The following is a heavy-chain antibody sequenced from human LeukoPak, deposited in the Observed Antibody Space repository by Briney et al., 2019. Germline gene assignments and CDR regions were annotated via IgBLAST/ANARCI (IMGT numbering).Heavy chain of an antibody. J-gene: IGHJ4*02. CDR1: GDXISSYY. CDR2: ISASGST. Sequence: SETLSLTCTVSGDXISSYYCNWIRRPAGKGLEWIGRISASGSTNYNPSLKSRVTMSVDTSKSQFSLRLSSVTAADTAVYYCARGYTGGWYYFDYWGQGIPVTVSS. D-gene: IGHD6-19*01. V-gene: IGHV4-4*07. CDR3: ARGYTGGWYYFDY.